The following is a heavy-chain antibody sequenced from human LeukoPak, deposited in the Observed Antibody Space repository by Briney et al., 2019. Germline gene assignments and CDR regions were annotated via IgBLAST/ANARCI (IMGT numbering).Heavy chain of an antibody. D-gene: IGHD3-9*01. CDR3: ASVGYDILTGYYHHGSY. J-gene: IGHJ4*02. Sequence: GASVKVSCKASGYTFTSYGISWVRQAPGQGLEWMGWISAYNGNTNYAQKLQGRVTMTTDTSTSTAYMELRSLRSDDTAVYYCASVGYDILTGYYHHGSYWGQGTLVTVSS. CDR2: ISAYNGNT. V-gene: IGHV1-18*01. CDR1: GYTFTSYG.